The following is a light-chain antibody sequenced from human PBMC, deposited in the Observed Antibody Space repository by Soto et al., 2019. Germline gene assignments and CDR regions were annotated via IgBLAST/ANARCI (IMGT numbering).Light chain of an antibody. CDR2: AAS. V-gene: IGKV1-39*01. CDR3: QQSYSTPPWT. Sequence: DIQMTQSPSSLSASVGDRVTITCRARQSISSYLNWYQQKPGKAPKLLIYAASSLQSGVPSRFSGSGSGTDFTLTSSSLQPEDFATYYCQQSYSTPPWTFGQGTKVEIK. CDR1: QSISSY. J-gene: IGKJ1*01.